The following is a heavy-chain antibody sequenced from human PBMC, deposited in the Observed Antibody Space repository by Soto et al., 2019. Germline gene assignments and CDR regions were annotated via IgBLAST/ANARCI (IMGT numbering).Heavy chain of an antibody. Sequence: GGSLRLSCAASGFIFNNYAINWVRQAPGKGLEWVSGMRGQGGNTCYADSMKGRFTIYRDNSKNTVYLQMTNKRGEDTAIDYFAKPSHSGSYAGSFYSWGQGSLVTVAS. CDR1: GFIFNNYA. V-gene: IGHV3-23*01. J-gene: IGHJ5*01. CDR3: AKPSHSGSYAGSFYS. CDR2: MRGQGGNT. D-gene: IGHD2-15*01.